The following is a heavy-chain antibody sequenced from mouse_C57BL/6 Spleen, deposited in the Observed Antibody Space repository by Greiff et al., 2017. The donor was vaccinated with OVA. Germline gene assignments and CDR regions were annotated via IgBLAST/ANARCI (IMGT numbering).Heavy chain of an antibody. D-gene: IGHD1-1*01. V-gene: IGHV2-9-1*01. J-gene: IGHJ1*03. Sequence: VQGVESGPGLVAPSQSLSITCTVSGFSLTSYAISWVRQPPGKGLEWLGVIWTGGGTNYNSALKSRLSISKDNSKSQVFLKMNSLQTDDTARYSCAREYYYGSSYWYFDVWGTGTTVTVSS. CDR3: AREYYYGSSYWYFDV. CDR1: GFSLTSYA. CDR2: IWTGGGT.